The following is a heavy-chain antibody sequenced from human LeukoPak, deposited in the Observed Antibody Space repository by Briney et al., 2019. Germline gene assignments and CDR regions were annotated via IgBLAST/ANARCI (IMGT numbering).Heavy chain of an antibody. Sequence: PGGSLRLSCAASGFTFRSYAMSWVRQAPGKGLEWVSGITGSGGATYYADSVKGRYTISRDNSKNTLYLQVDTLRAEDTAVYYCAKPLYDLWSTYFSDYWGQGTLVTVSS. CDR2: ITGSGGAT. CDR1: GFTFRSYA. CDR3: AKPLYDLWSTYFSDY. D-gene: IGHD3-3*01. V-gene: IGHV3-23*01. J-gene: IGHJ4*02.